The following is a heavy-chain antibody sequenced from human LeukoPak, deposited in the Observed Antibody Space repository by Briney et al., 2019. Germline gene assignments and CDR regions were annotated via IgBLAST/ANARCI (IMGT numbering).Heavy chain of an antibody. CDR1: GYTFTNYY. J-gene: IGHJ2*01. CDR3: ARDPRLRSGYFTGIRWYFEL. V-gene: IGHV1-46*01. CDR2: INAYVGVT. D-gene: IGHD3-22*01. Sequence: SLCVSCKASGYTFTNYYMHWVRQAPGQGLEWMGIINAYVGVTSYAQKFQGRVTMPRDTSTSTVYMELSSLRSEDTAVYYCARDPRLRSGYFTGIRWYFELWGHGNQGTVSS.